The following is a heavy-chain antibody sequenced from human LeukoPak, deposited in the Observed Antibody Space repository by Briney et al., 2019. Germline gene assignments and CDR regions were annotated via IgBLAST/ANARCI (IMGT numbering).Heavy chain of an antibody. CDR3: ARSSGFLSSGPTFDY. Sequence: PSQTLSLTCSVSGASISSGDYYWSWIRQPPGKGPEWIGYIYYSGSAYYNPSLKSRIIVSVDTSKNQFSLRLSSVTAADTALYYCARSSGFLSSGPTFDYWGQGILVTVSS. D-gene: IGHD3-22*01. CDR1: GASISSGDYY. J-gene: IGHJ4*02. CDR2: IYYSGSA. V-gene: IGHV4-30-4*01.